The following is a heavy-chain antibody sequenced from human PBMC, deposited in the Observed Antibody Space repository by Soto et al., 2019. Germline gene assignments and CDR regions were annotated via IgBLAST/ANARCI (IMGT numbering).Heavy chain of an antibody. V-gene: IGHV3-33*01. CDR2: IWYDGSNK. J-gene: IGHJ3*02. CDR3: ARDCTFGGVIVGAFDI. D-gene: IGHD3-16*02. Sequence: GSLRLSCAASGFTFSSYGMHWVRQAPGKGLEWVAVIWYDGSNKYYADSVKGRFTISRDNSKNTLYLQMNSLRAEDTAVYYCARDCTFGGVIVGAFDIWGQGTMVTVSS. CDR1: GFTFSSYG.